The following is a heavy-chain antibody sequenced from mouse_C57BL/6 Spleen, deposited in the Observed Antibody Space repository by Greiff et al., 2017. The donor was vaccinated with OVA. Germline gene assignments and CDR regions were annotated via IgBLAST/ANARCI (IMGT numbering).Heavy chain of an antibody. CDR2: IDPETGGT. CDR3: TRGAY. J-gene: IGHJ3*01. CDR1: GYPFTDYA. V-gene: IGHV1-15*01. Sequence: VQLQQSGAELVRPGASVTLSCKASGYPFTDYAMHWVKQTPVHGLECIGAIDPETGGTASTQKFKGKAILTADKSSSTDYRELRSLTSEDSAVYYCTRGAYWGQGTLVTVSA.